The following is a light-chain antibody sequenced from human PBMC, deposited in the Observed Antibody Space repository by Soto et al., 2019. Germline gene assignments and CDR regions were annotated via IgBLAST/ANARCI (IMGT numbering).Light chain of an antibody. CDR3: QQYYSTPLT. Sequence: DIVMTQSPDSRAVSLGERATINCKSSQSVLYSSNNKNYLAWYQQKPGQPPKLLIYWASTRESGVPDRFSGSGSGTDFTLTISSLQAEDVAVYYCQQYYSTPLTFGQGTKVEIK. J-gene: IGKJ1*01. V-gene: IGKV4-1*01. CDR1: QSVLYSSNNKNY. CDR2: WAS.